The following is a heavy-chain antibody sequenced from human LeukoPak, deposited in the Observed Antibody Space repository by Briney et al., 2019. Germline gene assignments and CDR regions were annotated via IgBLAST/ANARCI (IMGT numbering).Heavy chain of an antibody. CDR3: ASDVHSSGYYYGYFQH. CDR2: IYYNGST. D-gene: IGHD3-22*01. Sequence: SQTLSLTCTVSGGSISSGDYYWSWIRQPPGKGLEWIGYIYYNGSTNYNPSLKSRVTMSVDTSKNQFSLKLSSVTAADTAVYYCASDVHSSGYYYGYFQHWGQGTLVTVSS. CDR1: GGSISSGDYY. J-gene: IGHJ1*01. V-gene: IGHV4-30-4*08.